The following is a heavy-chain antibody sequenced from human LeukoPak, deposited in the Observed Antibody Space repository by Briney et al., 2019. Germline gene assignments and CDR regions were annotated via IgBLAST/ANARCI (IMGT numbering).Heavy chain of an antibody. CDR3: ARDRIVGAPYFDY. V-gene: IGHV1-69*01. CDR2: IIPIFGTA. D-gene: IGHD1-26*01. Sequence: SVKVSRKASGGTFSSYAISWVRQAPGQGLEWMGGIIPIFGTANYAQKFQGRVTITADESTSTAYMELSSLRSEDTAVYYCARDRIVGAPYFDYWGQGTLVTVSS. J-gene: IGHJ4*02. CDR1: GGTFSSYA.